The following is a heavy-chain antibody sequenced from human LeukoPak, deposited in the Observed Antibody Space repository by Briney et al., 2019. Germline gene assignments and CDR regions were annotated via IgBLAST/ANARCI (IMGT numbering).Heavy chain of an antibody. CDR3: ARDSSLWFGDFDYFDY. J-gene: IGHJ4*02. CDR2: ISAYNGNT. D-gene: IGHD3-10*01. V-gene: IGHV1-18*01. CDR1: GYTFTSLD. Sequence: EASVKVSCKASGYTFTSLDINRVRQAPGQGLEWMGWISAYNGNTNYAQKLQGRVTMTTDTSTSTAYMELRSLRSDDTAVYYCARDSSLWFGDFDYFDYWGQGTLVTVSS.